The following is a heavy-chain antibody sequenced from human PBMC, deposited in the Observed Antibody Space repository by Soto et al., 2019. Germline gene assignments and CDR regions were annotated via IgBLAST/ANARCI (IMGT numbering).Heavy chain of an antibody. CDR1: GYTFTSYP. V-gene: IGHV1-3*01. D-gene: IGHD2-15*01. J-gene: IGHJ5*02. Sequence: EASVKVSCKASGYTFTSYPMNWLRQAPGQRPEWMGWINAGNGGTKYSQKFQGRVSITRDTSASTAYMQLSRLRSEDTAVYYCATDRGGYCSGGSCSEAWFDPWGQGTLVTVSS. CDR2: INAGNGGT. CDR3: ATDRGGYCSGGSCSEAWFDP.